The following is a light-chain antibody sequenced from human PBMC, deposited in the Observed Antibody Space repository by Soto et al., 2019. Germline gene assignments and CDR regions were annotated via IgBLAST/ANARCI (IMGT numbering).Light chain of an antibody. V-gene: IGKV3-15*01. CDR3: QPGHNWPLT. Sequence: EIGMTQSPATLSVSPGERATLSCRASQSISTELAWYQQKPGQPPRLLIYSASTRATGVPARFTSSGSGSEFTLTISGLQSEDFAVYYCQPGHNWPLTFGQGTRLEI. CDR1: QSISTE. J-gene: IGKJ2*01. CDR2: SAS.